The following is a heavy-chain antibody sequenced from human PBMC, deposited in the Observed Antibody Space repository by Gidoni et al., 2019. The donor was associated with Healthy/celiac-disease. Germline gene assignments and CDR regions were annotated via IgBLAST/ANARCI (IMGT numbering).Heavy chain of an antibody. J-gene: IGHJ4*02. CDR3: ADSGSYSLRVPFDY. Sequence: QVQLVESGGGVVQPGRSLRLSCAASGFTLSSYGMHWVRQAPGKGLEWVAVISYDGSNKYYADSVKGRFTISRDNSKNTLYLQMNSLRAEDTAVYYCADSGSYSLRVPFDYWGQGTLVTVSS. CDR1: GFTLSSYG. CDR2: ISYDGSNK. D-gene: IGHD1-26*01. V-gene: IGHV3-30*03.